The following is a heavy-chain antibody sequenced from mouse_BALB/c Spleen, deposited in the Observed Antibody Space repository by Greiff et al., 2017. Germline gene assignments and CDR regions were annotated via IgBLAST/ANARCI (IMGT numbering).Heavy chain of an antibody. CDR1: GFTFSSYA. CDR3: ARDGGNYYAMDY. D-gene: IGHD2-1*01. V-gene: IGHV5-9-4*01. J-gene: IGHJ4*01. CDR2: ISSGGSYT. Sequence: EVQRVESGGGLVKPGGSLKLSCAASGFTFSSYAMSWVRQSPEKRLEWVAEISSGGSYTYYPDTVTGRFTISRDNAKNTLYLEMSSLRSEDTAMYYCARDGGNYYAMDYWGQGTSVTVSS.